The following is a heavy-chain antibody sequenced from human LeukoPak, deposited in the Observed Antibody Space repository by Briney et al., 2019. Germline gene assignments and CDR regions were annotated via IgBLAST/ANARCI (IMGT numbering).Heavy chain of an antibody. V-gene: IGHV3-23*01. Sequence: GGSLRLSCSVSGFTFSNYAMHWVRQAPGKGLERVSLISGGSGNIYYVDSVKGRFTISRDNSKNTLNVQMTSLRAEDTAIYYCAKGSDYYGSVTSKKTDWGQGTLVTVSS. CDR1: GFTFSNYA. J-gene: IGHJ4*02. CDR2: ISGGSGNI. D-gene: IGHD3-10*01. CDR3: AKGSDYYGSVTSKKTD.